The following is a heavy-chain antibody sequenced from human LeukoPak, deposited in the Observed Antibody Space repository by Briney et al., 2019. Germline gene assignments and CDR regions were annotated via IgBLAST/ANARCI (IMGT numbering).Heavy chain of an antibody. V-gene: IGHV4-59*01. Sequence: SETLSLTCTVSGGSISSYYWSWIRQPPGKGLEWIGYIYYSGSTNYNPSLKSRVTISVDTSKNQFSLKLSSVTAADTAVYYCARSLQRGYSLDYWGQGTLVTVSS. CDR2: IYYSGST. D-gene: IGHD5-18*01. J-gene: IGHJ4*02. CDR3: ARSLQRGYSLDY. CDR1: GGSISSYY.